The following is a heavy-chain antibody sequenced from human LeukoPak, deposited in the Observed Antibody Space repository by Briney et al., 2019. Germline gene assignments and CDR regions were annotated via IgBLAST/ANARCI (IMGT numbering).Heavy chain of an antibody. CDR3: ARDCSGGSCYSERYYYYYMDV. Sequence: RASVKVSCKASGYTFTSYGISWVRQAPGQGLEWMGWISAYNGNINYAQELQGRVTMTTDTSTSTAYMELRSLRSDDTAVYYCARDCSGGSCYSERYYYYYMDVWGEGTTVTVSS. V-gene: IGHV1-18*01. J-gene: IGHJ6*03. CDR1: GYTFTSYG. D-gene: IGHD2-15*01. CDR2: ISAYNGNI.